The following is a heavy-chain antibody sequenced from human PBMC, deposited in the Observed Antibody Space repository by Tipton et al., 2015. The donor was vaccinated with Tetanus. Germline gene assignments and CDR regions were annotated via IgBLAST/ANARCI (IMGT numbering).Heavy chain of an antibody. CDR1: GFRFSATG. CDR2: IPFDGRNE. CDR3: AKDLHRKFDF. J-gene: IGHJ4*02. V-gene: IGHV3-30*18. Sequence: QVQLVQSGGGVVQPGKSLRLSCAASGFRFSATGIHWVRQAPGKGLEWVAVIPFDGRNEYYSDSVKGRFTISRDNSKNMVYLQMSSLRVDDTAGYYCAKDLHRKFDFWGQGTQVTVSS.